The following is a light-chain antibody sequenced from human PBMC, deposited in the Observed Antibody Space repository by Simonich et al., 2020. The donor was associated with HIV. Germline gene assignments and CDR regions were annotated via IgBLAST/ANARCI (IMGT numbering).Light chain of an antibody. J-gene: IGKJ2*01. CDR2: GAS. CDR3: QQRSNWPYT. V-gene: IGKV3-15*01. Sequence: EIVMTQSPATLSVSPGERATLSCRASQTVSSNLAWYQQKPGQAPRLRIYGASTRATGIPARFSGSGSGTEFTLTISSMQSEDFAVYYCQQRSNWPYTFGQGTKLEIK. CDR1: QTVSSN.